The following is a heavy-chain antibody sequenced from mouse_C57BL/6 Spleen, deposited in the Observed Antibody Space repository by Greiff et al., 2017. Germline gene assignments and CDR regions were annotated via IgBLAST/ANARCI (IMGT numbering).Heavy chain of an antibody. CDR3: ARDSAPSGFDY. CDR1: GFSITSGCY. V-gene: IGHV3-6*01. CDR2: RSNDGSN. J-gene: IGHJ2*01. Sequence: DVQLKESGPGLVKPSQSLSLTCSVTGFSITSGCYWNRVRQFPGNKLEWRGYRSNDGSNNYNPSLTNRISITRDTSKNQFFLKLNSVTTEDTATYYCARDSAPSGFDYWGQGTTLTVSS.